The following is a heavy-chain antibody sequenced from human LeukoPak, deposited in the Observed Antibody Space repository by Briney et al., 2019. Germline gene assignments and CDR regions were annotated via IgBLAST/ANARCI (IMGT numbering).Heavy chain of an antibody. J-gene: IGHJ3*02. CDR1: GFPFRHFW. CDR3: VGDLFPDAFDT. V-gene: IGHV3-74*01. D-gene: IGHD2-21*01. CDR2: IRGDGGST. Sequence: GGSLRPSCSASGFPFRHFWVHWGRQAPRKGAVWVSRIRGDGGSTVYADSVKGRFTLSRDNAKNTLYLQMNSLRGDDTALYYCVGDLFPDAFDTWGQGTMVTVFS.